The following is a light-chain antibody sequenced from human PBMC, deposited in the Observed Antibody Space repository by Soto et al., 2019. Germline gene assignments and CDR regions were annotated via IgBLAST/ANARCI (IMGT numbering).Light chain of an antibody. CDR2: EVS. CDR3: SSYTTSSTLV. J-gene: IGLJ1*01. Sequence: QSALTQPASVSGSPGQSIAISCTGSSSDVGNYNYVSWYQQHPGKVPKLIIYEVSNRPSGVSNRFSGSKSGNTASLTISGLQAEDEADYYCSSYTTSSTLVFGTGTKLTVL. CDR1: SSDVGNYNY. V-gene: IGLV2-14*01.